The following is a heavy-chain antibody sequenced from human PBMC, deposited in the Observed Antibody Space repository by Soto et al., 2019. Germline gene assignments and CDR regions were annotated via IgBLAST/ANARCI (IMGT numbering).Heavy chain of an antibody. D-gene: IGHD1-26*01. J-gene: IGHJ5*02. V-gene: IGHV3-11*01. Sequence: GGSLRLSCAASGFTFSDYYMSWIRQAPGKGLEWGSYISSSGSTIYYADSVKGLFTISRDNAKNSLYLQMNSLRAEDTAVYYCSRAVGGTRYDWFDPWGQGTLVTVSS. CDR2: ISSSGSTI. CDR3: SRAVGGTRYDWFDP. CDR1: GFTFSDYY.